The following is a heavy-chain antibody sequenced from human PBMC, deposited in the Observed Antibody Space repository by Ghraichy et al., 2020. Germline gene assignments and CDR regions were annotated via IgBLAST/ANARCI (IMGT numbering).Heavy chain of an antibody. CDR3: GGGNYSTVFYWSGGMDV. D-gene: IGHD4-23*01. V-gene: IGHV4-39*02. CDR1: GDSTSSSRYY. CDR2: IYHSGTT. Sequence: SETLSLTCTVSGDSTSSSRYYWVWIRQPPGKGLEWIGSIYHSGTTYYNPSLKSRVTISVDTSKNHFSLELTSVTAADTAVYYCGGGNYSTVFYWSGGMDVWGQGTTVTVSS. J-gene: IGHJ6*02.